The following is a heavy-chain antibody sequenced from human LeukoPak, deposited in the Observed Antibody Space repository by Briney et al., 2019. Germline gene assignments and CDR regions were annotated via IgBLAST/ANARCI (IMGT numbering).Heavy chain of an antibody. CDR2: ISYTGNT. J-gene: IGHJ4*02. V-gene: IGHV4-59*12. Sequence: NPSETLSLTCTVSGGSISSYYWNWIRQPPGKGLEWIGYISYTGNTNYNPSLKSRVTMSVDTSKNQFSLRLSSVTAADTAVYYCARSDFWSGYYNYWGQGTLVTVSS. CDR3: ARSDFWSGYYNY. D-gene: IGHD3-3*01. CDR1: GGSISSYY.